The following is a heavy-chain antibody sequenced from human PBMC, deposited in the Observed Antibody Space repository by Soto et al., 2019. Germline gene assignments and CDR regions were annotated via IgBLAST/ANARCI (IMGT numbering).Heavy chain of an antibody. D-gene: IGHD2-15*01. J-gene: IGHJ6*02. V-gene: IGHV1-3*01. CDR2: INAGNGNT. CDR1: GYTFTSYA. CDR3: ASCSGGSCYSGSYYYGMDV. Sequence: QVQLVQSGAEVKKPGASVKVSCKASGYTFTSYAMHWVRQAPGQRLEWMGWINAGNGNTKYSQKFQGRVTITRDTSASTAYMELSSLRSEDTAVYYCASCSGGSCYSGSYYYGMDVWGQGTTVTVSS.